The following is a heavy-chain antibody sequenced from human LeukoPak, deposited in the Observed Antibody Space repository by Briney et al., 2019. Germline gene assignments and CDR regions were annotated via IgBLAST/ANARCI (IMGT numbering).Heavy chain of an antibody. Sequence: AGGSLRLSCAASGFTFSSYAMSWVRQAPGKGLEWVSAISGSGGSTYYADSVKGRFTISRDNSKNTLYLQMNSLRAEDTAVYYCAKDESRGSIGGYWGQGTLVTVSS. CDR1: GFTFSSYA. J-gene: IGHJ4*02. CDR3: AKDESRGSIGGY. CDR2: ISGSGGST. V-gene: IGHV3-23*01. D-gene: IGHD3-22*01.